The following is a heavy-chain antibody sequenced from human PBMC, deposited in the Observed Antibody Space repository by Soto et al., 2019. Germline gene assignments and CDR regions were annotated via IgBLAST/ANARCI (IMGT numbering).Heavy chain of an antibody. CDR2: IFHSGST. Sequence: QVQLQEAGPGLVKPSGTLSLTCAVFGGSISNSNWWTWVRQPPGKGLDWIGEIFHSGSTNYNSSLMGRVTISVDKANSQFSLKLSSVTAADTAVYYCAHRPIVGAAIWGQGPLVTVSS. D-gene: IGHD1-26*01. CDR1: GGSISNSNW. CDR3: AHRPIVGAAI. V-gene: IGHV4-4*02. J-gene: IGHJ4*02.